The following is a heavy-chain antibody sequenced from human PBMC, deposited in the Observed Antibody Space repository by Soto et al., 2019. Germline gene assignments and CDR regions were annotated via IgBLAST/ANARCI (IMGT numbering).Heavy chain of an antibody. Sequence: QVQLVESGGGVVQPGRYLRLSCAASGFTFSSYGMHWVRQAPGKGLEWVAVIWYDGSNKYYADSVKGRFTISRDNSKNTLYLQMNSLRAEDTAVYYCARYGSGTYGMDVWGQGTTVTVSS. V-gene: IGHV3-33*01. CDR3: ARYGSGTYGMDV. D-gene: IGHD3-10*01. CDR2: IWYDGSNK. J-gene: IGHJ6*02. CDR1: GFTFSSYG.